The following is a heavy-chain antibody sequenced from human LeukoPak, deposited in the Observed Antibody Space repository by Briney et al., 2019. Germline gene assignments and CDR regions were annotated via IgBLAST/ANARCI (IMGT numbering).Heavy chain of an antibody. J-gene: IGHJ4*02. CDR3: AKWACSGGSCYTQQYYFDY. V-gene: IGHV3-9*01. CDR1: GFTFDNYA. CDR2: ISWNSGSI. Sequence: GGSLRLSCAASGFTFDNYAMHWVRHAPGKGLEWVSGISWNSGSIGYADSVKGRFTISRDNAKNSLYLQMNSLRAEDTALYYCAKWACSGGSCYTQQYYFDYWGQGTLVTVSS. D-gene: IGHD2-15*01.